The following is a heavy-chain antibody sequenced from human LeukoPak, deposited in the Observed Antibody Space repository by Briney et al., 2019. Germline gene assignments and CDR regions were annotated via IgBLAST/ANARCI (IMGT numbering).Heavy chain of an antibody. J-gene: IGHJ5*02. D-gene: IGHD6-6*01. CDR1: GGSISSSSYY. V-gene: IGHV4-39*07. Sequence: SETLSLTCTVSGGSISSSSYYWGWIRQPPGKGLEWIGSIYYSGSTYYNPSLKSRVTISVDTSKNQFSLKLSSVTAADTAVYYCARGSLVMWQLARQYNWFDPWGQGTLVTVSS. CDR2: IYYSGST. CDR3: ARGSLVMWQLARQYNWFDP.